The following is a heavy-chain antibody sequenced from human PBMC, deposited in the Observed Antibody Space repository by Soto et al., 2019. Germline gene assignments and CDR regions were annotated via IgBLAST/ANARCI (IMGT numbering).Heavy chain of an antibody. V-gene: IGHV1-46*01. CDR1: GYTFTSYY. J-gene: IGHJ4*02. Sequence: ASVKVSCKASGYTFTSYYMHWVRQAPGQGLEWMGIINPTGGSTTYAQKFQGRVTMTRDTPTSTVYMELSSLRFEDTAVYYCARDGDFWRSDYWGQGTQVTVSS. CDR2: INPTGGST. CDR3: ARDGDFWRSDY. D-gene: IGHD3-3*01.